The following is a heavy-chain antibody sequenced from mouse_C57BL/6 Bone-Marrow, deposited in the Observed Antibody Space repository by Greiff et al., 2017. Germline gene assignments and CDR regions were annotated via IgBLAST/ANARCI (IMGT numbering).Heavy chain of an antibody. V-gene: IGHV1-69*01. Sequence: VQLQQPGAELVMPGASVKLSCKASGYTFTSYWMHWVKQRPGQGLEWIGEIDPSDSYTNYNQKFKGKSTLTVDKSSSTAYMQLSSLTSEDSAVYYGARRWDLRRLHYYAMDYWGQGTSVTVSS. J-gene: IGHJ4*01. CDR1: GYTFTSYW. CDR3: ARRWDLRRLHYYAMDY. D-gene: IGHD2-12*01. CDR2: IDPSDSYT.